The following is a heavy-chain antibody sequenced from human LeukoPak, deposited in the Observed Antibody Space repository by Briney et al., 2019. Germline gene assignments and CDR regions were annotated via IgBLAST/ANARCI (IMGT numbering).Heavy chain of an antibody. CDR3: AVSRGLDV. CDR2: ISYDGSNK. Sequence: PGGSLRLSCAASGFTFSSYAMHWVRQAPGKGLEWVAVISYDGSNKYYADSVKGRFTISRDNAKNSLYLQMNSLRAEDTAVYYCAVSRGLDVWGQGTTVTVSS. V-gene: IGHV3-30-3*01. J-gene: IGHJ6*02. CDR1: GFTFSSYA.